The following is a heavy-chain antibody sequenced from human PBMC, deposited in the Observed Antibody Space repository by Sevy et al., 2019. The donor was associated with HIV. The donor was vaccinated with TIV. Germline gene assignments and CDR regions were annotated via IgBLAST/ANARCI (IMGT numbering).Heavy chain of an antibody. CDR2: ISVYNGNT. V-gene: IGHV1-18*01. J-gene: IGHJ4*02. CDR1: AYTFTSYG. Sequence: ASVKVSCKASAYTFTSYGISWVRQAPGQGLEWMGWISVYNGNTNYAQKFQGRVTMTTDKSTSTAYMELRSLRSDDTAVYYSARAIAAANVFDYWGQGTLVTVSS. D-gene: IGHD6-13*01. CDR3: ARAIAAANVFDY.